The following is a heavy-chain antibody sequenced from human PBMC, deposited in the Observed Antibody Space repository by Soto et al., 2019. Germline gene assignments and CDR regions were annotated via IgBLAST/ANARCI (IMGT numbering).Heavy chain of an antibody. D-gene: IGHD1-7*01. Sequence: QVQLVESGGGVVQPGRSLRLSCAASGFTFSSYGMHWVRQAPGKGLEWVAVISYDGSNKYYADSVKGRFTISRDNSKNTLYLQMNSLRAEDTAVYYCAKDLVNNWNYQPLPGGDGMDVWGQGTTVTVSS. CDR2: ISYDGSNK. CDR1: GFTFSSYG. CDR3: AKDLVNNWNYQPLPGGDGMDV. J-gene: IGHJ6*02. V-gene: IGHV3-30*18.